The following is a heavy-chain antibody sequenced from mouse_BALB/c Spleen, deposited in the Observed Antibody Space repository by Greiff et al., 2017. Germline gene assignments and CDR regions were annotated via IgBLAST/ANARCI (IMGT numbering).Heavy chain of an antibody. V-gene: IGHV5-12-1*01. Sequence: EVKLMESGGGLVKPGGSLKLSCAASGFAFSSYDMSWVRQTPEKRLEWVAYISSGGGSTYYPDTVKGRFTISRDNAKNTLYLQMSSLKSEDTAMYYCARGGTTVVATSAMDYWGQGTSVTVSS. CDR1: GFAFSSYD. D-gene: IGHD1-1*01. CDR3: ARGGTTVVATSAMDY. J-gene: IGHJ4*01. CDR2: ISSGGGST.